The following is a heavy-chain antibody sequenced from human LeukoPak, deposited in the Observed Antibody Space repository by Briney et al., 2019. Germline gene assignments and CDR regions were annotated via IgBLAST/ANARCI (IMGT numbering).Heavy chain of an antibody. CDR2: IYHSGST. CDR1: GGSISSGGYY. J-gene: IGHJ4*02. Sequence: PSETLSLTCAVSGGSISSGGYYWSWIRQPQGTGLEWIGYIYHSGSTYYNPSLKSRVTISVDRSKNQFSLKLGSVTAADTAVYYCARGYGKDFDYWGQGTLVTVSS. CDR3: ARGYGKDFDY. D-gene: IGHD4-17*01. V-gene: IGHV4-30-2*01.